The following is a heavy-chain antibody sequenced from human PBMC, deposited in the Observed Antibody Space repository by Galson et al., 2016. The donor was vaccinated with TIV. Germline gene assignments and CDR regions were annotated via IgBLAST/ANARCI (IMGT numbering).Heavy chain of an antibody. V-gene: IGHV2-70*04. J-gene: IGHJ4*02. CDR1: GFSLGTSGMR. CDR2: IDWDDDK. CDR3: ARMSALGGVIDY. Sequence: PALVKPTQTLTLTCSFSGFSLGTSGMRVSWIRQPPGKALEWLARIDWDDDKFYSTSLKTRLTVSKDPSKDQEVLTMTNMDPIDTATYYCARMSALGGVIDYWGQGTLVTVSS. D-gene: IGHD3-16*01.